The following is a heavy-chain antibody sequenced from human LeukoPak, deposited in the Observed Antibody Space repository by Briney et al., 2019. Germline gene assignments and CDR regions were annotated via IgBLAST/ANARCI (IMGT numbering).Heavy chain of an antibody. Sequence: PSETLSLTCTVSGGSISSGGYYWSWIRQHPGKGLEWIGYIYYSGSTYYNPSLKSRVTISVDTSKNQFSLKLSSVTAADTAVYYGARGAGGLGDAFDIGGQGKMVTVSS. D-gene: IGHD3-10*01. CDR1: GGSISSGGYY. CDR2: IYYSGST. V-gene: IGHV4-31*03. J-gene: IGHJ3*02. CDR3: ARGAGGLGDAFDI.